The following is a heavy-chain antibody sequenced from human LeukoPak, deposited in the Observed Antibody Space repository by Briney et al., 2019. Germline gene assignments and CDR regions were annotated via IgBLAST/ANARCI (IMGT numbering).Heavy chain of an antibody. CDR2: IKQDGSEK. CDR3: ARVDSGYDSPPFDY. J-gene: IGHJ4*02. V-gene: IGHV3-7*03. D-gene: IGHD5-12*01. Sequence: GGSLRLSCAASGFTFSSYWMSWVRQAPGKGLEWVANIKQDGSEKYYVDSVKGRFTISRDNAKNSLYPQMNSLRAEDTAVYYCARVDSGYDSPPFDYWGQGTLVTVSS. CDR1: GFTFSSYW.